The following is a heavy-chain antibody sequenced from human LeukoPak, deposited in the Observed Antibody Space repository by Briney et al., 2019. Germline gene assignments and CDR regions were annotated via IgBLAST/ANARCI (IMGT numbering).Heavy chain of an antibody. CDR2: IRGSGGST. Sequence: GGSLRPTCAASGLTFSDYYMSWIRQAPGKGLEWVSAIRGSGGSTYYADSVKGRFTISRDNAKNTLYLQMNSLRVEDTAVYYCVCLGLGGLSLDWGQGTLVTVSS. CDR1: GLTFSDYY. V-gene: IGHV3-23*01. D-gene: IGHD3-16*01. J-gene: IGHJ4*02. CDR3: VCLGLGGLSLD.